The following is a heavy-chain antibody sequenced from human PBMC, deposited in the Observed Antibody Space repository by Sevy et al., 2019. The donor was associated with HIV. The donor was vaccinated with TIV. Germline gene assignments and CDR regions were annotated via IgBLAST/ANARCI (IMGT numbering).Heavy chain of an antibody. CDR1: GFTFSSYG. CDR2: IWYDGSNK. Sequence: GGSLRLSCAASGFTFSSYGMHWVRQAPGKGLEWVAVIWYDGSNKYYADSVKGRFTISRDNSKNTLYLQMNSLRAEDTDVYYCARDQAGDLTATLHWYFDLWGRGTLVTVSS. J-gene: IGHJ2*01. D-gene: IGHD3-16*01. CDR3: ARDQAGDLTATLHWYFDL. V-gene: IGHV3-33*01.